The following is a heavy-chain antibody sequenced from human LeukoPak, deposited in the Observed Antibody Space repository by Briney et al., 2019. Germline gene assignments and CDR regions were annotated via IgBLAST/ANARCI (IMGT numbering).Heavy chain of an antibody. J-gene: IGHJ4*02. D-gene: IGHD3-3*01. CDR2: IYYSGST. Sequence: PSETLSLTCTVSGGSISSYYWSWIRQPPGKGLEWIGYIYYSGSTNYNPSLKSRVTIPVDTSKNQFSLKLSSVTAADTAVYYCARSVRLSAFDYWGQGTLVTVSS. V-gene: IGHV4-59*01. CDR3: ARSVRLSAFDY. CDR1: GGSISSYY.